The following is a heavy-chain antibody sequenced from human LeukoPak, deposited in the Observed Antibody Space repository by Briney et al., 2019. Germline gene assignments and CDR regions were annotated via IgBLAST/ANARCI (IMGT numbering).Heavy chain of an antibody. V-gene: IGHV4-39*01. D-gene: IGHD6-19*01. CDR1: GGSISSSSYY. CDR2: IYYSGST. J-gene: IGHJ4*02. CDR3: ARLGAVAGTRPLPES. Sequence: SETLSLTCTVSGGSISSSSYYWGWIRQPPGKGLEWIGSIYYSGSTYYNPSLKSRVTISVDTSKNQFSLKLSSVTAADTAVYYCARLGAVAGTRPLPESWGQGTLVTVSS.